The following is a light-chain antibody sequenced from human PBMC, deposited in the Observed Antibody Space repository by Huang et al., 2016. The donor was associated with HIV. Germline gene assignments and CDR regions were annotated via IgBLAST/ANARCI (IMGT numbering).Light chain of an antibody. CDR3: QQYYQNPQT. V-gene: IGKV4-1*01. CDR1: QSLLYSLNNKNY. Sequence: DIVMTQSPDSLSVSPGERATIDCKSSQSLLYSLNNKNYLAWFQQKPGRPPKLLLYWASTRECGIPERFSGSGSGTDFTLTINNLQPEDVATYYCQQYYQNPQTFGQGT. CDR2: WAS. J-gene: IGKJ5*01.